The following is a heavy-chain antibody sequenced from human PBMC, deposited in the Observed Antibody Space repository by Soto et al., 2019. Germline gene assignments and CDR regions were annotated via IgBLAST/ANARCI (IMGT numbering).Heavy chain of an antibody. CDR2: ISYDGRNT. CDR3: AEPGSIYFDDYVMDA. D-gene: IGHD3-10*01. CDR1: GFTLDNYG. V-gene: IGHV3-30*03. J-gene: IGHJ5*02. Sequence: AGGSLRLSGAASGFTLDNYGMYWVRQAPGKGLEWVAVISYDGRNTDYADSVKGRFTISRSNSESALSLQMNSLRSEDTAIYYWAEPGSIYFDDYVMDAWGQGTPVTVSS.